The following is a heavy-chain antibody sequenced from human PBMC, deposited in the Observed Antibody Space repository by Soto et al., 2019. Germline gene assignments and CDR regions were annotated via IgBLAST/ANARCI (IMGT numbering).Heavy chain of an antibody. Sequence: EVPLLESGGGLAQPGGSLRLSCAASGFTFSSYAMTWVRQAPGQGLEWVSVSSGSGGSTYYADSVKGRFTISRDNCKNTLYLQMNSLRAEDTAVYYCARDDSRAYYYDAFDIWGQGTMVTVSS. CDR3: ARDDSRAYYYDAFDI. CDR1: GFTFSSYA. J-gene: IGHJ3*02. D-gene: IGHD3-22*01. V-gene: IGHV3-23*01. CDR2: SSGSGGST.